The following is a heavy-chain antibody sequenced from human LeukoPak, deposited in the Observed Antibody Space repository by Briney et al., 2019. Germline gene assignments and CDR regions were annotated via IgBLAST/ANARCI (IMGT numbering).Heavy chain of an antibody. Sequence: GGSLRLSCAASGFIFSQYSMNWVRQAPGKGLEWVSHIISSSETFYADSVKGRFTIPRDNARNSLYLQMNNLRGEDTAIYYCARDAGNSGYGCDLWGQGTLVTVSS. J-gene: IGHJ5*02. CDR3: ARDAGNSGYGCDL. V-gene: IGHV3-48*01. CDR1: GFIFSQYS. D-gene: IGHD5-12*01. CDR2: IISSSET.